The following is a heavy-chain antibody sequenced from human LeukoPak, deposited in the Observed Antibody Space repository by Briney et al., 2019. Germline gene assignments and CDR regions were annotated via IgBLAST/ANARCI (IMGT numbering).Heavy chain of an antibody. Sequence: SETLSLTCTVSGDSISNYYWSWIRQPPGKGLEWIGYIHYSGNSDYNPSLKSRVTILIDTSKNQVSLILSSVTAADTAVYYCARHFRGVVSAQLDYWGQGTRVTVSS. D-gene: IGHD3-10*01. CDR3: ARHFRGVVSAQLDY. CDR1: GDSISNYY. V-gene: IGHV4-59*08. CDR2: IHYSGNS. J-gene: IGHJ4*02.